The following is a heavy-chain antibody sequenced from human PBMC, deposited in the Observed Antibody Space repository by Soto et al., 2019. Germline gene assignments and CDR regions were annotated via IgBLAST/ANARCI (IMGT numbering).Heavy chain of an antibody. V-gene: IGHV3-48*01. CDR1: GFTFSSYS. CDR3: ARDGCSGSNCLNWFDP. J-gene: IGHJ5*02. D-gene: IGHD2-15*01. CDR2: ISSSSTTK. Sequence: EVQLVESGGGLVQPGGSLRLSCAASGFTFSSYSMNWVRQAPGKGLEWVSYISSSSTTKYYADSVKGRFTISRDNAKNPLYPQMNSLRAEDTALYYCARDGCSGSNCLNWFDPWGQGTLVPVSS.